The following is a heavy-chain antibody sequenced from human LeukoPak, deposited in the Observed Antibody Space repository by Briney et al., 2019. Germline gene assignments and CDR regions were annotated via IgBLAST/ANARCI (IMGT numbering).Heavy chain of an antibody. J-gene: IGHJ1*01. CDR3: ARGRGDSSGYYYFQH. CDR2: INHSGST. Sequence: SETLSLTCAVYGGSFSGYYWSWIRQPPGEGLEWIGEINHSGSTNYNPSLKSRVTISVDTSKNQFSLKLSSVTAADTAVYYCARGRGDSSGYYYFQHWGQGTLVTVSS. V-gene: IGHV4-34*01. D-gene: IGHD3-22*01. CDR1: GGSFSGYY.